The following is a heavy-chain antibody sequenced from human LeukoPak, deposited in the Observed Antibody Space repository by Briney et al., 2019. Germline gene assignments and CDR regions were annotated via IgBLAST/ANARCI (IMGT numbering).Heavy chain of an antibody. Sequence: GGSLRLSCAASAFTFTNAWMNWVRQAPGKGLEWVGRIKSKTDGGTTDYAAPVKGRFTISRDDSKNTLYLQMNSLKTEDTAVYYCTTGLGINWNDLGSSDYWGQGTLVTVSS. V-gene: IGHV3-15*07. CDR2: IKSKTDGGTT. CDR3: TTGLGINWNDLGSSDY. D-gene: IGHD1-14*01. J-gene: IGHJ4*02. CDR1: AFTFTNAW.